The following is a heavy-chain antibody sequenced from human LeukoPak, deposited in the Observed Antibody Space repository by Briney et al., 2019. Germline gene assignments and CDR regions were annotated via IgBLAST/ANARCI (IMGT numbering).Heavy chain of an antibody. J-gene: IGHJ4*02. D-gene: IGHD2-8*01. CDR2: ITSSSRYI. Sequence: GGSLRLSCAASGFTFSSYSMNWVRQAPGKGLEWVSSITSSSRYIYYADSVKGRFTISRDNAKNSLYLQMNSLRAEDMAFYYCAKDDCTNGVCYIDYWGQGTLVTVSS. V-gene: IGHV3-21*04. CDR1: GFTFSSYS. CDR3: AKDDCTNGVCYIDY.